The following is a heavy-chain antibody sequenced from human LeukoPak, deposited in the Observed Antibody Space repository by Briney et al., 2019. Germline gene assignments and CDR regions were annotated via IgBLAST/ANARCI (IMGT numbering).Heavy chain of an antibody. V-gene: IGHV4-59*01. Sequence: PSVTLSLTCTVSGGSISSYYWSWTRQPPGKGLEWIGYIYYSGSTNYNPSLKSRVTISVDTSKNQFSLKLSSVTAADTAVYYCARFTKTSVDWGQGTLVIVSS. CDR2: IYYSGST. CDR1: GGSISSYY. J-gene: IGHJ4*02. CDR3: ARFTKTSVD.